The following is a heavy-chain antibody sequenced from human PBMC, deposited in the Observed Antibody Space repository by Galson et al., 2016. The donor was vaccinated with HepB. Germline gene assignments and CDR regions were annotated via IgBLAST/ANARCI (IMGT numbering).Heavy chain of an antibody. Sequence: SLRLSCAGSGFIVSSHYMNWVRQPPGRGLEWLSAITAGGGTTYYADAAKGRFTIARDNSKNTVYLQMNSLTAEDTAVYYCARTWYYGSASTFDLWGQGTLVSVSS. CDR1: GFIVSSHY. CDR3: ARTWYYGSASTFDL. V-gene: IGHV3-53*01. J-gene: IGHJ4*02. CDR2: TAGGGTT. D-gene: IGHD3-10*01.